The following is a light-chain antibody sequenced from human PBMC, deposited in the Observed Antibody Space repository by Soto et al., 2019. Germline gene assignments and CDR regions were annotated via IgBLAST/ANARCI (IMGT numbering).Light chain of an antibody. CDR2: AAS. Sequence: DIQMTQSPSSLSASVGDRVTITCRASESIANYLNWYQQKPGKAPNLLIYAASTLQTGVPSRFSGSGSGTAFTLTISSLPTEDFATYFCQQSYISPYTFGQGTKLDI. J-gene: IGKJ2*01. CDR1: ESIANY. V-gene: IGKV1-39*01. CDR3: QQSYISPYT.